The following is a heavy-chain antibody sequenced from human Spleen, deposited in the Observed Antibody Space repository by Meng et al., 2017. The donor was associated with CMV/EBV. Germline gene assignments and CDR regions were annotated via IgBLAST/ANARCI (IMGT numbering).Heavy chain of an antibody. CDR2: ISTSGSTI. V-gene: IGHV3-48*03. D-gene: IGHD3-3*01. CDR1: GFTFTSYE. CDR3: AKDQDYDFWSGYRIGYFDY. Sequence: GESLKISCAASGFTFTSYEMNWVRQAPGKGLEWVSYISTSGSTIYYPDSVKGRFTISRDNARSSLYLQMNSLRAEDTAVYYCAKDQDYDFWSGYRIGYFDYWGQGTLVTVSS. J-gene: IGHJ4*02.